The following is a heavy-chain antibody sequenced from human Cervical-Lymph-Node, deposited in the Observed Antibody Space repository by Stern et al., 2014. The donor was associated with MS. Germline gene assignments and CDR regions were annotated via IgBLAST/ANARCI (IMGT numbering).Heavy chain of an antibody. J-gene: IGHJ4*02. CDR1: GYTFTSSW. CDR3: ARQRYFDY. CDR2: IFPGGSDI. V-gene: IGHV5-51*01. Sequence: VQLVQSGPEVKRPGESLKISCQASGYTFTSSWIGWVRQMPGKGLEWIGIIFPGGSDIRYSPSFQGQVTISADKSSSTAYLQWNNLKASDTAIYYCARQRYFDYWGQGTLVTVSS.